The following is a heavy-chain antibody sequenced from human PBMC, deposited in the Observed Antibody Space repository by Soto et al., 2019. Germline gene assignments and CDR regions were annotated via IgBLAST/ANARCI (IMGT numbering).Heavy chain of an antibody. J-gene: IGHJ4*02. CDR2: ISSDGTTT. Sequence: EVQMVESGGGLVQPGGSLRLSCAASSGFTFSSHWMHWVRQTPGKGLVWVSRISSDGTTTNYADSVKGRFTISRDNAKSTLYLQMNSLRAEDTAMYYCERGPSGSGYYVGDYWGQGTQVTVSS. V-gene: IGHV3-74*01. CDR1: SGFTFSSHW. D-gene: IGHD3-10*02. CDR3: ERGPSGSGYYVGDY.